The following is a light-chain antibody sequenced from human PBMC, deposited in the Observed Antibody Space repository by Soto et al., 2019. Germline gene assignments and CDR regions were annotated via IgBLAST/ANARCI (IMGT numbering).Light chain of an antibody. CDR2: GAS. V-gene: IGKV3-20*01. CDR1: QSVDNSN. J-gene: IGKJ5*01. Sequence: EIVLTQSPGTLSLSPGERATLSCRASQSVDNSNLAWYQQKLGRAPRLLISGASTRATGIPDRFSGSGSETDFTLTIARLEPEDFAVYYCQQYGSSPRTFGQGTRWRL. CDR3: QQYGSSPRT.